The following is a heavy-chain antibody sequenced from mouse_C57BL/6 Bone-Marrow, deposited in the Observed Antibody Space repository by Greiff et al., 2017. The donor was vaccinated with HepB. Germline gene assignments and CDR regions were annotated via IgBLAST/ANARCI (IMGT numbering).Heavy chain of an antibody. CDR3: AAAGFAY. J-gene: IGHJ3*01. V-gene: IGHV5-4*01. CDR2: ISDGGSYT. CDR1: GFTFSSYA. Sequence: DVQLQESGGGLVKPGGSLKLSCAASGFTFSSYAMSWVRQTPEKRLEWVATISDGGSYTYYPDNVKGRFTISRDNAKNNLYLQMSHLKSEDTAMYYCAAAGFAYWGQGTLVTVSA.